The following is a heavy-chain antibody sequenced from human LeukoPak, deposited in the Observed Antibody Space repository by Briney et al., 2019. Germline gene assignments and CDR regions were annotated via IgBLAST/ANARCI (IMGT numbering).Heavy chain of an antibody. CDR1: GFTFSNYR. V-gene: IGHV3-74*01. J-gene: IGHJ4*02. CDR2: IKSDGSTT. D-gene: IGHD3-22*01. Sequence: GGSLRLSCAASGFTFSNYRMHWVRQAPGRGLVWVSRIKSDGSTTTYADSVKGRFTISRDNAKNTLYLQMNSLRAEDTAVYYCARGSDSSGYFPKVDWGQGTLVTVSS. CDR3: ARGSDSSGYFPKVD.